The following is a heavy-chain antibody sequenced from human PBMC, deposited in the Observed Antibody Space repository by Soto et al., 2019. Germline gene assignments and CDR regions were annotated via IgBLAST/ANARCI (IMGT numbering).Heavy chain of an antibody. CDR3: ARGLSIAAAGTTGRNCYHCDLQDF. CDR1: GYTFTRYD. V-gene: IGHV1-8*01. J-gene: IGHJ6*04. CDR2: MNPNSGNT. Sequence: ASVKVSCKASGYTFTRYDINWVRQATGQGLEWMGWMNPNSGNTGYAQKFQGRVTMTRNTSISTAYMELSSLRSEDTAVYYCARGLSIAAAGTTGRNCYHCDLQDFWGRGSTDIGSS. D-gene: IGHD6-13*01.